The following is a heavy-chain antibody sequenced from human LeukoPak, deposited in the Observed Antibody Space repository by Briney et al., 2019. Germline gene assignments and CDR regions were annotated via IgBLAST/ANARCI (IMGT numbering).Heavy chain of an antibody. CDR1: GGSISSSHYY. CDR3: ARQISDYYYYYIDV. V-gene: IGHV4-39*01. D-gene: IGHD3-10*01. CDR2: IYYSGTT. J-gene: IGHJ6*03. Sequence: PSETLSLTCTVSGGSISSSHYYWGWIRQAPGKGLEWIGTIYYSGTTYYNPSLESRATISEDTSKNQFSLTSRSVTAADTAVYYCARQISDYYYYYIDVWGKGTTDTVSS.